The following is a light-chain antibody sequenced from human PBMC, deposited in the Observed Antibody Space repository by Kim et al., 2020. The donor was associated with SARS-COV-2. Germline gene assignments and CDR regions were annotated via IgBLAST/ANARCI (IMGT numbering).Light chain of an antibody. CDR3: QQYCNSVT. CDR2: GAS. V-gene: IGKV3-20*01. Sequence: EIVLTQSPGALSLSPGERVTLSCRASQSVASTYLAWYQQKPGQAPRLLIYGASSRATGIPDRFSGSGSGTDFTLSISRLEPEDFAVYYCQQYCNSVTFGGGTKVDIK. CDR1: QSVASTY. J-gene: IGKJ4*01.